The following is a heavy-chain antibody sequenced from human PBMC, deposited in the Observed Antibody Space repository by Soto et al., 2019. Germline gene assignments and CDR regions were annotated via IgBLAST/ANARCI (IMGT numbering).Heavy chain of an antibody. D-gene: IGHD3-10*01. Sequence: SETLSLTCTVSGGSISGSSYYWGWIRQPPGKGLEWIGSIYYIGSTYYNPSLKSRVTISVYTSKNQFSLKLSSVTAADPAVYCSARIYYYGSGSYYNFYFAYWGQGPLVTFSS. CDR2: IYYIGST. CDR3: ARIYYYGSGSYYNFYFAY. V-gene: IGHV4-39*01. J-gene: IGHJ4*01. CDR1: GGSISGSSYY.